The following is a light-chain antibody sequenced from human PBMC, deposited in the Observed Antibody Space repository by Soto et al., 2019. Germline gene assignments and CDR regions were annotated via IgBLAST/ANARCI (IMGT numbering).Light chain of an antibody. CDR2: DAS. CDR1: QGINTY. CDR3: QQYDSIPST. V-gene: IGKV1-33*01. J-gene: IGKJ2*01. Sequence: DIQMTQSPSSLSASVGDRVTITCQASQGINTYLNWYQQKSGKPPKLLIYDASNLETGVPSRFSGSGSGTDFSFTISSLQPEDLATYHCQQYDSIPSTFGHGTKLEIK.